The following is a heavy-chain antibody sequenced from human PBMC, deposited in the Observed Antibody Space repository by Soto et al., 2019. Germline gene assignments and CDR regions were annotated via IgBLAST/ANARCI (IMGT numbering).Heavy chain of an antibody. Sequence: EVQLLESGGGLVQPGGSLRLSCAASGFTFTRNDMSWVRQAPGMGLEWVSGISGVDGSTSYIDSVKGRFTISRDNSKSTLYLQMNSLRVEDTAVYYCAKKLQWDFDYWGQGTLVTVSS. CDR1: GFTFTRND. D-gene: IGHD6-19*01. CDR3: AKKLQWDFDY. V-gene: IGHV3-23*01. J-gene: IGHJ4*02. CDR2: ISGVDGST.